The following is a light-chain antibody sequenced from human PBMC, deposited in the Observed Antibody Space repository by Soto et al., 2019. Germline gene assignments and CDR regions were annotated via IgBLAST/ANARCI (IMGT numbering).Light chain of an antibody. J-gene: IGLJ7*01. CDR2: SNN. CDR3: AACDDSLNGAV. CDR1: SSNIGSNT. Sequence: QLVLTQPPSASGTPGQRVTISCSGSSSNIGSNTVNWYQQLPGTAPKLLIYSNNQRPSGVPDRFSGSKSGTSASLAISGLQSEDEADYYCAACDDSLNGAVFGGGTQLTVL. V-gene: IGLV1-44*01.